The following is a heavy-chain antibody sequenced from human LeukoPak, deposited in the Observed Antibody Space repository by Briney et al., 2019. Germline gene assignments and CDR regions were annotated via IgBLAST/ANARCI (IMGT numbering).Heavy chain of an antibody. Sequence: PSETLSLTCTVSGGSISSGGYYWSWIRQHPGKGLEWIGYIYYSGSTYYNPSLKSRVTISVDTSKNQFSLKLSSVTAADTAVYYCARGRAEYCSSTSYVGFDYWGQGTLVTVSS. CDR1: GGSISSGGYY. V-gene: IGHV4-31*03. CDR3: ARGRAEYCSSTSYVGFDY. J-gene: IGHJ4*02. D-gene: IGHD2-2*01. CDR2: IYYSGST.